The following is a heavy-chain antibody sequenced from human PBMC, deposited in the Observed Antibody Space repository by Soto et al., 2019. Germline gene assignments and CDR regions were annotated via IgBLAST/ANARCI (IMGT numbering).Heavy chain of an antibody. Sequence: QVQLVQSGAEMKKPGSSVKVSCKVSGDSFSSYAISWVRQAPGEGLEWVGGIIPIFETANYAQNFQGRVTXTAVXXTTXAYMEVTRLRPEDTAVFYCAASDSSSWQHDYWGQGTLITVSS. J-gene: IGHJ4*02. CDR2: IIPIFETA. D-gene: IGHD6-13*01. V-gene: IGHV1-69*01. CDR1: GDSFSSYA. CDR3: AASDSSSWQHDY.